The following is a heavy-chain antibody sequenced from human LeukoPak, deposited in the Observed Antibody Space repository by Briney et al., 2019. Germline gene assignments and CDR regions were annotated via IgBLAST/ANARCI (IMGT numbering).Heavy chain of an antibody. Sequence: GGSLRLSCAASGFTVSSNYMSWVRQAPGKGLEWVSVIYSGGSTYYADSVKGRFTISRHNSKNTLYLQMNSLRAEDTAVYYCAKPSQDYYDSSEYYFDYWGQGTLVTVSS. J-gene: IGHJ4*02. D-gene: IGHD3-22*01. V-gene: IGHV3-53*04. CDR2: IYSGGST. CDR1: GFTVSSNY. CDR3: AKPSQDYYDSSEYYFDY.